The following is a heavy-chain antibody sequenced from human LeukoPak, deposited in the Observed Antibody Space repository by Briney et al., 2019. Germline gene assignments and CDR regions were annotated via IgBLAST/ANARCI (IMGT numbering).Heavy chain of an antibody. Sequence: GASLKISCKGSGYSFTSYWIGWVRQMPGKGLEWMGIIYPGDSDTRYSPSFQGQVTISADKSISTAYLQWSSLKASDTARFFCARQDSSGYLHWGKGPWVTVSS. J-gene: IGHJ4*02. CDR3: ARQDSSGYLH. V-gene: IGHV5-51*01. CDR2: IYPGDSDT. D-gene: IGHD3-22*01. CDR1: GYSFTSYW.